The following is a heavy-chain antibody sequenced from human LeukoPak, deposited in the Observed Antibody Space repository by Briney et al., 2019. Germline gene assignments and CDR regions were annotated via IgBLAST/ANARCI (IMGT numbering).Heavy chain of an antibody. CDR1: NGSISSSSYY. Sequence: SETLSLTCTVSNGSISSSSYYWGWIRQPPGKGLEWIGSMYYSGSTYYNPSLESRVTISVDTSKNQFSLKLSSVTAADTAVYYCARDTTGTDHYYYYMDVWGKGTTVTVSS. D-gene: IGHD1-1*01. J-gene: IGHJ6*03. CDR2: MYYSGST. CDR3: ARDTTGTDHYYYYMDV. V-gene: IGHV4-39*07.